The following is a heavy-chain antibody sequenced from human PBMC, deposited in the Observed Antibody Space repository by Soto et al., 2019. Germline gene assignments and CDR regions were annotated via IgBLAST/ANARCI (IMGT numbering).Heavy chain of an antibody. D-gene: IGHD4-17*01. V-gene: IGHV2-70*11. CDR1: GFSLSTSGMC. J-gene: IGHJ4*02. CDR2: IDWDDDK. CDR3: ARILQSYDYGVVRPFDY. Sequence: SGPTLVNPTQTLTLTCTFSGFSLSTSGMCVSWIRQPPGKALEWLARIDWDDDKYYSTSLKTRLTISKDTSKNQVVLTMTNMDPVDTATYYCARILQSYDYGVVRPFDYWGQGTLVTVSS.